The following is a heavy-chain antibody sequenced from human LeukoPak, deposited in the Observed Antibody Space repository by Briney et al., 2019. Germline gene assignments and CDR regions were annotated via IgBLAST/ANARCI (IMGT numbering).Heavy chain of an antibody. J-gene: IGHJ4*02. CDR3: ARDRRGSYYFDY. CDR2: ISSTSTTI. CDR1: GFTFSSYA. D-gene: IGHD1-26*01. Sequence: QPGGSLRLSCAGSGFTFSSYAMSWVRQAPGKGLEWVSYISSTSTTIYYADSVKGRFTISRDNDKSSLYLQMTSLTGEDTGVYYCARDRRGSYYFDYWGQGTLVTVSS. V-gene: IGHV3-48*01.